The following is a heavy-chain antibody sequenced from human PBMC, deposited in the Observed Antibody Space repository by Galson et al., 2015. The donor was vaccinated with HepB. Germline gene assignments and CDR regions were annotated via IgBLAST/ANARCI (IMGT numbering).Heavy chain of an antibody. D-gene: IGHD3-22*01. J-gene: IGHJ4*02. CDR2: VYYSGST. CDR3: ARDPYYYDNSGSRIVYYFDS. CDR1: GASTSSNKYY. V-gene: IGHV4-39*07. Sequence: LSLTCSISGASTSSNKYYWAWIRQPPGKGLEWIGSVYYSGSTYYNPSLTSRVTISLDTSKSQFSLELNSLSAADTAVYYCARDPYYYDNSGSRIVYYFDSWGQGALVTVSS.